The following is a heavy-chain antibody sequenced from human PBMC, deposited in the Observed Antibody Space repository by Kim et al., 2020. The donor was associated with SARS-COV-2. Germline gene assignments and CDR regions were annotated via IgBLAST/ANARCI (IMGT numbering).Heavy chain of an antibody. V-gene: IGHV3-15*01. CDR2: IKGKTDGGTI. Sequence: GGSLRLSCAASGFIFSKVWMSWVRQAPGKGLEWIGRIKGKTDGGTIDYAAPVKGRFILSRDDSKNTLHLQMNSLRTEDTAMYYCATLHGDYRGVDVWGQGTTVTVSS. J-gene: IGHJ6*02. CDR3: ATLHGDYRGVDV. CDR1: GFIFSKVW. D-gene: IGHD4-17*01.